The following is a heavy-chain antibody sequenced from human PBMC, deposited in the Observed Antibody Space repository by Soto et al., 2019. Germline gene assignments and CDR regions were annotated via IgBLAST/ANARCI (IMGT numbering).Heavy chain of an antibody. J-gene: IGHJ5*02. CDR1: RGYVNTSH. Sequence: PEPKYRTYTVSRGYVNTSHWSWGRPPYGKGLEWIGRIFPNGNTDYSPSLKSRVTLSVDRSRNHFSLNLRSVTTADTALYYCARDTSYDFWSGYVGFDPWGQGNLVTGSS. CDR2: IFPNGNT. V-gene: IGHV4-4*07. CDR3: ARDTSYDFWSGYVGFDP. D-gene: IGHD3-3*01.